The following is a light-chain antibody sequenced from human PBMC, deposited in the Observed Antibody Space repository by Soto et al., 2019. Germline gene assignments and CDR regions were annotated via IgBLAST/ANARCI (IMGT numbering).Light chain of an antibody. CDR3: QQSYSTTWT. CDR2: AAS. CDR1: QSISSY. J-gene: IGKJ1*01. V-gene: IGKV1-39*01. Sequence: DIQMTQSPSSLSASVGDRVTITCRASQSISSYLAWYQQKPWKAPKLLIYAASSLQSGVPSRFSGSGSETDFTLTISSLQPEDFATYSCQQSYSTTWTFGQGTKVDIK.